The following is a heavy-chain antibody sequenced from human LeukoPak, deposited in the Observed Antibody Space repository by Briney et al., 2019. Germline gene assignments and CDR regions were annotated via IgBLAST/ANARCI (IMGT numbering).Heavy chain of an antibody. D-gene: IGHD3/OR15-3a*01. CDR2: IYYSGST. J-gene: IGHJ5*02. Sequence: SETLSLTCTVSGGSISSSSYYWGWIRQPPGKGLEWIGSIYYSGSTYYNPSLKSRVTISVDTSKNQFSLKLSSVTAADTAVYYCASLDEGWFDPWGQGTLVTVSS. CDR1: GGSISSSSYY. CDR3: ASLDEGWFDP. V-gene: IGHV4-39*07.